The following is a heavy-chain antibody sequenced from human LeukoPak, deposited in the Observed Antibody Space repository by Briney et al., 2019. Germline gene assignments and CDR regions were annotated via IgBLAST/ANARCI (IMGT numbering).Heavy chain of an antibody. Sequence: GGSLRLSXAASGFTFDDYAMNWVRQAPGKGLEWVSGISWNSVSIVYADSVKGRFTISRDNAKNSLYLQMNSLRAEDMALYYCAREDMVRGVIRAFDIWGQGTMVTVSS. D-gene: IGHD3-10*01. CDR1: GFTFDDYA. CDR3: AREDMVRGVIRAFDI. V-gene: IGHV3-9*03. J-gene: IGHJ3*02. CDR2: ISWNSVSI.